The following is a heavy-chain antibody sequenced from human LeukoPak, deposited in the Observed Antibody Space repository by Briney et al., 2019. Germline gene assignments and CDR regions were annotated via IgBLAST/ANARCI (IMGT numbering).Heavy chain of an antibody. Sequence: PGGSLRLSCAASGFTFSSYSMDWVRQAPGKGLEWVAVISYDGSNKYYADSVKGRFTISRDNSKNTLYLQMNSLRAEDTAVYYCARGIQLWLIGDAFDIWGQGTMVTVSS. V-gene: IGHV3-30*03. CDR3: ARGIQLWLIGDAFDI. D-gene: IGHD5-18*01. CDR1: GFTFSSYS. CDR2: ISYDGSNK. J-gene: IGHJ3*02.